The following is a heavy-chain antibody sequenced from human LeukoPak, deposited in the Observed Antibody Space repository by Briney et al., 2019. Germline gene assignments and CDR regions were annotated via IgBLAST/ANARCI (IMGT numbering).Heavy chain of an antibody. CDR3: ARAVGEYYYDSSGYYYFDY. D-gene: IGHD3-22*01. CDR1: GFTFSSYA. J-gene: IGHJ4*02. CDR2: ISSSSSYI. Sequence: GGSLRLSCAASGFTFSSYAMSWVRQAPGKGLEWVSSISSSSSYIYYADSVKGRFTISRDNAKNSLYLQMNSLRAEDTAVYYCARAVGEYYYDSSGYYYFDYWGQGTLVTVSS. V-gene: IGHV3-21*01.